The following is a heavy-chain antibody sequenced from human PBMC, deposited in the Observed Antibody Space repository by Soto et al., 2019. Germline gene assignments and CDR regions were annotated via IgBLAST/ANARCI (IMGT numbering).Heavy chain of an antibody. CDR3: ARRLAAPMRSIFHFDL. Sequence: SGPTLVNPTETLTLTCSMSGFSLRSPRLGVSWVRQPPGKALEWLAHILSNGEKSYTTSLKTRLSISTDTSKRQVVLTMTNMAPADTGTYYCARRLAAPMRSIFHFDLSGQGTPVTVPS. J-gene: IGHJ4*02. V-gene: IGHV2-26*03. CDR2: ILSNGEK. CDR1: GFSLRSPRLG. D-gene: IGHD6-6*01.